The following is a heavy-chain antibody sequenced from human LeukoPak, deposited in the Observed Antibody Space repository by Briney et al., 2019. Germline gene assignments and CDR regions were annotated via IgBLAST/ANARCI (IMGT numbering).Heavy chain of an antibody. D-gene: IGHD3-22*01. CDR3: ARVKSYYYDTSDKDSFDI. J-gene: IGHJ3*02. CDR2: IIPRGGST. V-gene: IGHV1-46*01. Sequence: ASVTVSCKASAYTFTSHFMHWVRHAPGEGLEWMGIIIPRGGSTSYTQTFQGRVTMTRDTSTSTVYMELSSLRSEDTAMYYCARVKSYYYDTSDKDSFDIWGQGTMVTVSS. CDR1: AYTFTSHF.